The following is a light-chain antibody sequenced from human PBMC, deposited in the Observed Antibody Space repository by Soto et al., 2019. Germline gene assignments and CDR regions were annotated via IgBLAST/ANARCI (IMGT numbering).Light chain of an antibody. J-gene: IGLJ3*02. Sequence: QSALTQPASVSGSPGQSITISCTGTSSDVGSYNLVSWYQQHPGKAPKLMIYEGSKRPSGVSNRFSGSKSGNTASLTISGLHAEDEADYYCCSYVGSRVFGGGTKLTVL. V-gene: IGLV2-23*01. CDR3: CSYVGSRV. CDR2: EGS. CDR1: SSDVGSYNL.